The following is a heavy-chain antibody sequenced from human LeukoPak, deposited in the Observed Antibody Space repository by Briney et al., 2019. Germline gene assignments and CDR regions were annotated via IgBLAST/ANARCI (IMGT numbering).Heavy chain of an antibody. Sequence: GGSLRLSCAASGFIFSAYEMNWVRQAPGKGLEWVSYISDSGTTMYYADSVKGRFTISRDNAKNSLYLQMNSLRAEDTAVYYCARDRSMVRGVIVWALDAFDIWGQGTMVTVSS. J-gene: IGHJ3*02. CDR2: ISDSGTTM. V-gene: IGHV3-48*03. D-gene: IGHD3-10*01. CDR1: GFIFSAYE. CDR3: ARDRSMVRGVIVWALDAFDI.